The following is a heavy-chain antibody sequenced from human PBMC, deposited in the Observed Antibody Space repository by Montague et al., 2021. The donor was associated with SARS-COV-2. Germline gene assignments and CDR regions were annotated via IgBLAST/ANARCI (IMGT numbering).Heavy chain of an antibody. D-gene: IGHD3-16*01. CDR1: GGSIANSHEY. CDR3: VAGGDSAKAGAY. Sequence: SETLSLTCTVSGGSIANSHEYWGWVRQPPGKGLEWIGSVLYTGTPYDXPSLTARVTISLDTSKSQFSLKMYSVTAADTATYFCVAGGDSAKAGAYWGQGTLVTVSS. CDR2: VLYTGTP. J-gene: IGHJ4*02. V-gene: IGHV4-39*07.